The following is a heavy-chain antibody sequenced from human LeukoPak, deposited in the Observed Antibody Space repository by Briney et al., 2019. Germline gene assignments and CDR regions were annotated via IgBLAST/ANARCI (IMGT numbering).Heavy chain of an antibody. Sequence: VESLPISCPGYRYNFPSLWIAWVRSAPGKALDWMGIIYPGDFDIRYTTSFPGQVDTPAHKSITTAYQQWSSRKASDTAMYYCARLYWDYDGDYWGQGTLVTVSS. CDR2: IYPGDFDI. D-gene: IGHD1-7*01. CDR3: ARLYWDYDGDY. V-gene: IGHV5-51*01. J-gene: IGHJ4*02. CDR1: RYNFPSLW.